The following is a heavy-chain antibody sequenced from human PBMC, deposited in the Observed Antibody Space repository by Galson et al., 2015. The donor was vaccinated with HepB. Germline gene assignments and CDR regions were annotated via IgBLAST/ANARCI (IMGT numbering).Heavy chain of an antibody. Sequence: SVKVSCKASGYTFTSYGISWVRQAPGQGLEWMGWISAYNGNTNYAQELQGRVTMTTDTSTSTAYMELRSLRSDDTAVYYCARPGYDYVWGSYRQHAFDIWGQGTMVTVSS. CDR2: ISAYNGNT. CDR1: GYTFTSYG. J-gene: IGHJ3*02. V-gene: IGHV1-18*04. CDR3: ARPGYDYVWGSYRQHAFDI. D-gene: IGHD3-16*02.